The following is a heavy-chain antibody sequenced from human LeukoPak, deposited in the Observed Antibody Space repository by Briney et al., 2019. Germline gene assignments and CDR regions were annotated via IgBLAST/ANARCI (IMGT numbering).Heavy chain of an antibody. CDR3: ARLMPKYYYDSSGPPDY. J-gene: IGHJ4*02. CDR2: IYYSGST. D-gene: IGHD3-22*01. V-gene: IGHV4-39*01. CDR1: GGSISSSSYY. Sequence: SETLSLTCTVSGGSISSSSYYWGWIRQPPGKGLEWIGSIYYSGSTYYNPSLKSRVTISVDTSKNQFSLKLSSVTAADTAVYYCARLMPKYYYDSSGPPDYWGQGTLVTVSS.